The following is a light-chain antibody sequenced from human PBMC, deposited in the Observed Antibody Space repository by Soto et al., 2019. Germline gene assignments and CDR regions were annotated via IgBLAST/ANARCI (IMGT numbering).Light chain of an antibody. CDR3: ISYTSSNTRVV. Sequence: QSALTQPASVSGSPGQSITISCTGTSSDVGDYNYVSWYQQHPGKVPKLMIYDVSNRPSGISNRFSGSKSGNTASLTISGLQAEDEADYYCISYTSSNTRVVFGGGTKLTVL. CDR2: DVS. CDR1: SSDVGDYNY. J-gene: IGLJ2*01. V-gene: IGLV2-14*03.